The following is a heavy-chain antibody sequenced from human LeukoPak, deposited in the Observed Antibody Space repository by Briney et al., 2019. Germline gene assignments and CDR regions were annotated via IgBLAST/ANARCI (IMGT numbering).Heavy chain of an antibody. D-gene: IGHD3-22*01. CDR1: GYTFTGYY. CDR2: INPNSGGT. Sequence: GASVKVSCKASGYTFTGYYMHWVRQAPGQGLEWMGWINPNSGGTNYAQKFQGRVTMTRDTSISTAYMELSRLRSDDTAVYYCARPYDSSGYYYAYWGQGTLVTVSS. J-gene: IGHJ4*02. V-gene: IGHV1-2*02. CDR3: ARPYDSSGYYYAY.